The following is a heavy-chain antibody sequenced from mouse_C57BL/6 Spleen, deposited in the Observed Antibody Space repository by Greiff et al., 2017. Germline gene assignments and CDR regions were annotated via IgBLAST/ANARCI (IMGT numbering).Heavy chain of an antibody. CDR2: ISSGSSTI. Sequence: EVKVVESGGGLVKPGGSLKLSCAASGFTFSDYGMHWVRQAPEKGLEWVAYISSGSSTIYYADTVKGRFTISRDNAKNTLFLQMTSLRSEDTAMYYCARQGSIPFAYWGQGTLVTVSA. CDR1: GFTFSDYG. D-gene: IGHD2-10*02. V-gene: IGHV5-17*01. J-gene: IGHJ3*01. CDR3: ARQGSIPFAY.